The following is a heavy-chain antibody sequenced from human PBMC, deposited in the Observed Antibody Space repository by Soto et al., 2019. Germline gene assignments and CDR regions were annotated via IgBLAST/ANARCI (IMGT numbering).Heavy chain of an antibody. D-gene: IGHD6-19*01. CDR2: INAGNGNT. J-gene: IGHJ4*02. CDR3: ARAVAVADDFDY. Sequence: ASVKVSCKASGYTFTSYAIHWVRQAPGQRLEWMGWINAGNGNTKYSQKFQGRVTITRDTSASTAYMELSSLRSEDTAVYYCARAVAVADDFDYWGQGTLVTVSS. CDR1: GYTFTSYA. V-gene: IGHV1-3*01.